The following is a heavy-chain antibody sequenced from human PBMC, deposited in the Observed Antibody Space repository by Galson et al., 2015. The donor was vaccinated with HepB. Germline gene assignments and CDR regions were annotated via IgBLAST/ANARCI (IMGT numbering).Heavy chain of an antibody. D-gene: IGHD4-17*01. CDR2: IIPIFGTA. Sequence: SVKVSCKASGGTFSSYAISWVRQAPGQGLEWMGGIIPIFGTANYAQKFQGRVTITADKSTSTAYMELSSLRSEDTAVYYCARDVSDDYGDYGPPREALIGYFDLWGRGTLVTVSS. CDR3: ARDVSDDYGDYGPPREALIGYFDL. V-gene: IGHV1-69*06. J-gene: IGHJ2*01. CDR1: GGTFSSYA.